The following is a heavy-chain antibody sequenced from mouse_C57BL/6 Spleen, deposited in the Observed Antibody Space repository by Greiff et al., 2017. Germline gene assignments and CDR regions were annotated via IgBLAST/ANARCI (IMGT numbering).Heavy chain of an antibody. Sequence: ESGPGLVKPSQSLSLTCSVTGYSITSGYYWNWIRQFPGNKLEWMGYISYDGSNNYNPSLKNRISITRDTSKNQFFLKLNSVTTEDTAAYYCARDPYYYGSSGGDYFDYWGQGTTLTVSS. D-gene: IGHD1-1*01. V-gene: IGHV3-6*01. CDR3: ARDPYYYGSSGGDYFDY. J-gene: IGHJ2*01. CDR1: GYSITSGYY. CDR2: ISYDGSN.